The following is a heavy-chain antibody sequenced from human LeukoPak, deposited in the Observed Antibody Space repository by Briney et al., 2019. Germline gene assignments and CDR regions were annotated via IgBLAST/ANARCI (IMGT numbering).Heavy chain of an antibody. J-gene: IGHJ6*02. CDR1: EFTFSRYD. Sequence: GGSLRLSCAASEFTFSRYDMHWVRQAPGKGLEWVAFIHYDGSNKYYADSVKGRFTISRDNSKNTLYLQMNSLRAEDTAVYYCAKDLRVVVAATLGYYYYGMDVWGQGTTVTVSS. V-gene: IGHV3-30*02. CDR2: IHYDGSNK. D-gene: IGHD2-15*01. CDR3: AKDLRVVVAATLGYYYYGMDV.